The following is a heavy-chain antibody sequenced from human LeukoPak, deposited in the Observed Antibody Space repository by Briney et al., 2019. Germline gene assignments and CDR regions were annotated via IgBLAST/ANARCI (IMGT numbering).Heavy chain of an antibody. D-gene: IGHD3-3*01. V-gene: IGHV1-2*02. CDR1: GYTFTGYY. Sequence: ASVKVSCKASGYTFTGYYMHWVRQAPGQGLEWMGWISPNSGGTNYAQKFQGRVTMTRDTSISTAYMELSRLRSDDTAVYYCSRGGGIRSGYSYDAFDIWGQGTMVTVSS. J-gene: IGHJ3*02. CDR2: ISPNSGGT. CDR3: SRGGGIRSGYSYDAFDI.